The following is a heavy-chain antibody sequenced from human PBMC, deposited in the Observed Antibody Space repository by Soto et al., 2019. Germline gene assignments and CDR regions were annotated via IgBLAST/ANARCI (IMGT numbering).Heavy chain of an antibody. J-gene: IGHJ4*02. V-gene: IGHV4-30-2*03. CDR1: GGSISSGGYS. D-gene: IGHD2-15*01. Sequence: PSETLSLTCAVYGGSISSGGYSWSWIRQPPGKGLEWIGYIYYRGNTYYNPSLKSRVTISVDTSKNQFSLKLSSVTAADTAVYYCAREGGGYCSGGSCQVDYWGQGTLVTVSS. CDR3: AREGGGYCSGGSCQVDY. CDR2: IYYRGNT.